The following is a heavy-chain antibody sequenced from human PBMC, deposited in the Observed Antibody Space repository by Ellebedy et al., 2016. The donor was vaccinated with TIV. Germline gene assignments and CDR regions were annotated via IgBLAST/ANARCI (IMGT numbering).Heavy chain of an antibody. CDR1: RIAFDLYG. Sequence: GGSLRLXCVASRIAFDLYGMHWVRQAPGRGLEWVAVISFDGGNQYYADSVQGRFTISRDNSKNTLYLHMSSLRVEDTAVYYCAKGALWFGEIDAFDVWGQGTMVTVSS. CDR3: AKGALWFGEIDAFDV. D-gene: IGHD3-10*01. V-gene: IGHV3-33*08. CDR2: ISFDGGNQ. J-gene: IGHJ3*01.